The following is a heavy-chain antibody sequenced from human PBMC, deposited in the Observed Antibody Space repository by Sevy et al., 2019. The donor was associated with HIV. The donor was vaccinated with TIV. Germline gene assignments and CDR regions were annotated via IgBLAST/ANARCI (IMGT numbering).Heavy chain of an antibody. CDR2: ISYDGSGK. J-gene: IGHJ4*02. V-gene: IGHV3-33*03. CDR3: AKGMRGPSLDH. CDR1: GFNFSIYG. Sequence: GGSLRLSCVVSGFNFSIYGMHWVRQAPGKGLEWVAVISYDGSGKYYGESVKGRFTISRDNSKNKVSLQMNSLRVEDTAVYYCAKGMRGPSLDHWGQGTLVTVSS. D-gene: IGHD3-10*01.